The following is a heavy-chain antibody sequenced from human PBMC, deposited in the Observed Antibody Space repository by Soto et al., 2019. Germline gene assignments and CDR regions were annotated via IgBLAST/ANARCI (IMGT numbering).Heavy chain of an antibody. J-gene: IGHJ5*02. CDR2: IYYSGST. D-gene: IGHD6-6*01. CDR3: ARERPDGARLDP. CDR1: GGSISSGSNY. V-gene: IGHV4-61*01. Sequence: SETLSLTCTVSGGSISSGSNYWSWIRQPPGKGLEWIGYIYYSGSTNYNPSLKSRVTISVDTSKNQFSLKLSSVTAADTAVYYCARERPDGARLDPWGQGTLVTVSS.